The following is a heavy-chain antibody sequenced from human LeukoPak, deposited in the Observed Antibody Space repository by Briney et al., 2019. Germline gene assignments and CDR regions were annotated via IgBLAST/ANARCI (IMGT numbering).Heavy chain of an antibody. CDR2: IGSNGITT. CDR3: VRDGADFGENGWFDP. V-gene: IGHV3-64D*09. CDR1: GFRFSNYA. D-gene: IGHD3-10*01. J-gene: IGHJ5*02. Sequence: PGGSLRLSCSASGFRFSNYAMHWVRQAPGKGLQHVSVIGSNGITTNFADSVRGRFTISRDISKNTLFLQMTSLRPEDTAIYYCVRDGADFGENGWFDPWGQGTLVTVSS.